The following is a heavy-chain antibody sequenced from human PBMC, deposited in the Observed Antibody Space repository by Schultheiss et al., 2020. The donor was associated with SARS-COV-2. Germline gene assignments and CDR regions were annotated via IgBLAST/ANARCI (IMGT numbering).Heavy chain of an antibody. CDR2: IYYSGST. CDR3: ARGGDYDSSGPFDY. J-gene: IGHJ4*02. D-gene: IGHD3-22*01. V-gene: IGHV4-61*08. CDR1: GGSISSGGYS. Sequence: SETLSLTCAVSGGSISSGGYSWSWIRQPPGKGLEWIGYIYYSGSTNYNPSLKSRVTISVDTSKNQFSLKLSSVTAADTAVYYCARGGDYDSSGPFDYWGQGTLVTVSS.